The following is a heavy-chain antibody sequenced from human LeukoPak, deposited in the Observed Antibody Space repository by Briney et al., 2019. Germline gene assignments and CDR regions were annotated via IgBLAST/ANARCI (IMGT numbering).Heavy chain of an antibody. J-gene: IGHJ4*02. CDR1: GGSISSGDYY. V-gene: IGHV4-30-4*08. Sequence: PSETLSLTCTVSGGSISSGDYYWSWIRQPPGKGLEWLGYIYYSGSTYYNPSLKSRVTISVDTSKNQFSLKLSSVTAADTAVYYCARGATVTTSYDYWGQGTLVTVSS. D-gene: IGHD4-17*01. CDR3: ARGATVTTSYDY. CDR2: IYYSGST.